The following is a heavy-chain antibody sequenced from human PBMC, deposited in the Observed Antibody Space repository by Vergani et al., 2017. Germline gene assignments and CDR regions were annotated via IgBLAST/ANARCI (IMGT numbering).Heavy chain of an antibody. CDR1: GYSFTNYW. Sequence: EVQLVQSGAEVKKPGESLKISCQISGYSFTNYWIGWVRQMPGKGLEWMGIIHPADSDTRYSPSFQGQVTISVDKSISTAYLQRSSLRASDSAMYYCARLYGRDSSGSKYFDYWVQGSVVTDSS. D-gene: IGHD3-22*01. J-gene: IGHJ4*02. CDR2: IHPADSDT. V-gene: IGHV5-51*01. CDR3: ARLYGRDSSGSKYFDY.